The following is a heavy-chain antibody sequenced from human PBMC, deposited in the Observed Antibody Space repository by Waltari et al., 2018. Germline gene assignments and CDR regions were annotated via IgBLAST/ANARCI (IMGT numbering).Heavy chain of an antibody. V-gene: IGHV3-74*01. CDR2: IKPDGTST. Sequence: EVQLVESGGGLVHPGGSLRLSCEASGFTFSTFWMHWVRHLPGKGLVWVAHIKPDGTSTDYGDSVEGRFTISRDNAKNSLYLQMNSLRAEDTAVYYCARDPLGGEGDAFDIWGQGTMVTVSS. CDR3: ARDPLGGEGDAFDI. CDR1: GFTFSTFW. J-gene: IGHJ3*02. D-gene: IGHD3-16*01.